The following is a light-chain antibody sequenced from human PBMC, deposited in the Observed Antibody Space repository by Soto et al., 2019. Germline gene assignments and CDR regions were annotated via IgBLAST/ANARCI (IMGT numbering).Light chain of an antibody. CDR2: DTF. CDR3: QQYNSWPRT. V-gene: IGKV3D-11*02. Sequence: EIVLTQSPASVSLSPGGRATLSCRASRTVNSQLAWYQQKPGQAPRLLIYDTFNRAAGIPARFSGSETGTDFTLTINNLEPEDFAVYFCQQYNSWPRTFGQGTKVDIK. J-gene: IGKJ1*01. CDR1: RTVNSQ.